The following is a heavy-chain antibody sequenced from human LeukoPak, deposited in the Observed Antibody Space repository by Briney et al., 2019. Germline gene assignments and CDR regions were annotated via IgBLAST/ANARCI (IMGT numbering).Heavy chain of an antibody. CDR3: ARAHHHTTADY. D-gene: IGHD4-17*01. Sequence: QVQLVESGGGVVQPGGSLRLSCAASGFTFSDYAMHWVRQAPGKGLQWVALISPDGANKYYADFVKGRFTISRDNSKNTLYLQMNSLRPEHAAMYYCARAHHHTTADYWGQGTLVTVSS. J-gene: IGHJ4*02. V-gene: IGHV3-30*04. CDR1: GFTFSDYA. CDR2: ISPDGANK.